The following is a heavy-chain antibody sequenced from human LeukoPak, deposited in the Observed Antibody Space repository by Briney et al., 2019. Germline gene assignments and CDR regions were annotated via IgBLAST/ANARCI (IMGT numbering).Heavy chain of an antibody. D-gene: IGHD3-16*02. V-gene: IGHV4-59*08. CDR1: GGSIGTYY. CDR3: ARHIGGGIEDMDV. Sequence: PSETLSLTCTVSGGSIGTYYWSWVRQSPGKGLEWIGYIYVTGNRYNPYLQSRVTISVDASRNQFFLKMSSVTAADTAVYYCARHIGGGIEDMDVWGKGTKVTVSS. CDR2: IYVTGN. J-gene: IGHJ6*03.